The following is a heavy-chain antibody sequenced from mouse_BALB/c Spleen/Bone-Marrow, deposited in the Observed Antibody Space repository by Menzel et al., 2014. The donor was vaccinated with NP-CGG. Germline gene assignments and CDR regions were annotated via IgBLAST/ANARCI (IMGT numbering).Heavy chain of an antibody. D-gene: IGHD3-2*01. Sequence: VQLQQSGAELVRPGVSVKISCKGSGYTFTDYAMHWVKQSHAKSLEWIGVISTYYGDASYNQKFKGKATMTVDKSSSTGYMELGRLTSEDSAVYYCARGADSSGYVDAMDYWGQGTSVTVSS. CDR1: GYTFTDYA. J-gene: IGHJ4*01. CDR2: ISTYYGDA. V-gene: IGHV1S137*01. CDR3: ARGADSSGYVDAMDY.